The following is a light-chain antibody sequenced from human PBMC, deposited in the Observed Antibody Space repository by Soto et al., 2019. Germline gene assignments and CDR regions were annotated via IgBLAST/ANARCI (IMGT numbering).Light chain of an antibody. CDR1: QSISSW. J-gene: IGKJ1*01. Sequence: DIQMTQSPSTLSASVGDRVTITCRASQSISSWLAWYQQKPGKAPKLLIYDASSFESGVPSRFSGSGSGTEISLTISSLQPDDFATDYCQQYNSYPWTFGQGTKVEIK. CDR2: DAS. CDR3: QQYNSYPWT. V-gene: IGKV1-5*01.